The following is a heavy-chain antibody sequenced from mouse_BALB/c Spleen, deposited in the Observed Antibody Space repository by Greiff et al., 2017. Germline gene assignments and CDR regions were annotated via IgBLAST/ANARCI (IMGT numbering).Heavy chain of an antibody. CDR3: ARYGNVYWYFDV. D-gene: IGHD2-1*01. V-gene: IGHV5-17*02. J-gene: IGHJ1*01. CDR2: ISSGSSTI. Sequence: DVMLVESGGGLVQPGGSRKLSCAASGFTFSSFGMHWVRQAPEKGLEWVAYISSGSSTIYYADTVKGRFTISRDNPKNTLFLQMTSLRSEDTAIDYCARYGNVYWYFDVWGAGTTVTVSS. CDR1: GFTFSSFG.